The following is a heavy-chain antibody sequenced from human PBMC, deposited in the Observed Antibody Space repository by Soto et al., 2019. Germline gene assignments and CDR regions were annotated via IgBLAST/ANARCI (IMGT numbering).Heavy chain of an antibody. V-gene: IGHV5-10-1*01. CDR3: ATSTLFGVVDTFNV. J-gene: IGHJ3*01. CDR1: GYRFTSRC. D-gene: IGHD3-3*01. Sequence: PGESLKIACEASGYRFTSRCIMWVRQRPGKGLEWVGKIDPTDSEARYSPSFQGHVRFSVDTSNNTAFLQWNGLKASDTAIYYCATSTLFGVVDTFNVCGQGTMVTVSS. CDR2: IDPTDSEA.